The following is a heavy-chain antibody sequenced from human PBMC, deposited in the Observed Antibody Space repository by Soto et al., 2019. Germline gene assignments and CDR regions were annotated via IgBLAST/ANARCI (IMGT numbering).Heavy chain of an antibody. CDR3: ARGGAIAAAGLYYYYYYGMDV. D-gene: IGHD6-13*01. CDR2: IWYDGSNK. J-gene: IGHJ6*02. Sequence: QVQLVESGGGVVQPGRSLRLFCAASGFTFSSYGMHWVRQAPGKGLEWVAVIWYDGSNKYYADSVKGRFTISRDNSKNTLYLQMNSLRAEDTAVYYCARGGAIAAAGLYYYYYYGMDVWGQGTTVTVSS. CDR1: GFTFSSYG. V-gene: IGHV3-33*01.